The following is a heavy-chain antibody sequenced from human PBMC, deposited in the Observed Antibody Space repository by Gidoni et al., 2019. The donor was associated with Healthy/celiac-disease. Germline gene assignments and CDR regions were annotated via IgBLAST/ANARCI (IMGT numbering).Heavy chain of an antibody. J-gene: IGHJ4*02. CDR2: ISGSGGST. D-gene: IGHD3-3*01. Sequence: EVQLLESGGGLVQPGGSLRLSCAASGFTFSSYAMSWVRQAPGKGLEWVSAISGSGGSTYYADSVKGRFTISRDNSKNTLYLQMNSLRAEDTAVYYCAKGETYYDFWSGYYLFDYWGQGTLVTVSS. CDR3: AKGETYYDFWSGYYLFDY. V-gene: IGHV3-23*01. CDR1: GFTFSSYA.